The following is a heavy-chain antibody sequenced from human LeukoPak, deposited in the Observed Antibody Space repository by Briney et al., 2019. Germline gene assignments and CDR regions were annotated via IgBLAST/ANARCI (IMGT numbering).Heavy chain of an antibody. V-gene: IGHV3-7*01. CDR3: ARDLRLQWLVYPYYFDY. J-gene: IGHJ4*02. CDR1: EFTFSSYW. Sequence: GGSLRLSCAASEFTFSSYWMSWVRQAPGKGLEWVANIKQDGSEKYYVDSVKGRFTISRDNAKNSLYLQMNSLRAEDTAVYYCARDLRLQWLVYPYYFDYWGQGTLVTVSS. CDR2: IKQDGSEK. D-gene: IGHD6-19*01.